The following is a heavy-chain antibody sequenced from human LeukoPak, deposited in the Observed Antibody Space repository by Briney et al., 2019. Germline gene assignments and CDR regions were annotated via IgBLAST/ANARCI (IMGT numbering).Heavy chain of an antibody. CDR2: ISAYNGNT. D-gene: IGHD3-3*01. V-gene: IGHV1-18*01. CDR1: GYTFISYG. J-gene: IGHJ4*02. Sequence: ASVKVSCKPSGYTFISYGFSWVRQAPGQGLEWMGWISAYNGNTNYAQKFQGRLTLTTDTSTSTAYMELRSLRSDDTAVYYCARTLSDDFWSSYQDYWGPGTLVTVPS. CDR3: ARTLSDDFWSSYQDY.